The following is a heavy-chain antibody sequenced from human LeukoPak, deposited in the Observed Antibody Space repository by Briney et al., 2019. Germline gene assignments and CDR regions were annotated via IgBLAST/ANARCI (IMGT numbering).Heavy chain of an antibody. Sequence: GGSLRLSYAASGFTFSSYSMNWVRQDPGKGLEWVSPISSSSSYIYYADSVKGRFTISRDNAMNSLYLQMNSLRAEDTAVYYCARDLLVGYDSSGYNAFDIWGQGTMVTVSS. D-gene: IGHD3-22*01. CDR1: GFTFSSYS. J-gene: IGHJ3*02. CDR2: ISSSSSYI. CDR3: ARDLLVGYDSSGYNAFDI. V-gene: IGHV3-21*01.